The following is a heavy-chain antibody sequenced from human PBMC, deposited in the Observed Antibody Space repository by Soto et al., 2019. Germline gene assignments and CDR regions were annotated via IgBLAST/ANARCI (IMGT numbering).Heavy chain of an antibody. CDR2: IYSSVST. D-gene: IGHD6-19*01. CDR3: ARARGSYSSGDSEYFQH. V-gene: IGHV4-59*01. J-gene: IGHJ1*01. CDR1: GAAIGRYS. Sequence: ETLSVTRTISGAAIGRYSWNWFRASPGKGLEWIGYIYSSVSTDYNPSLKRRVTISVDTSKNQFSLKLSSVTAADTAVYYCARARGSYSSGDSEYFQHWGQGTLVPVS.